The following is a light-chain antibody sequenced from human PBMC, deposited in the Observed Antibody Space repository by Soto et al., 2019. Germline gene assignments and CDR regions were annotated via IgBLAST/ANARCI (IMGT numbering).Light chain of an antibody. J-gene: IGLJ1*01. CDR1: SSNIGAGYD. Sequence: QSVLTQPPSVSGAPGQRVTISCTGSSSNIGAGYDVHWYQQLPGTAPKLLIFGNGNRPSGVPDRFPGSKSDTSASLAITGLQAEDEADYYCQTYDSSLSGLFVFGTGTKGTVL. CDR2: GNG. V-gene: IGLV1-40*01. CDR3: QTYDSSLSGLFV.